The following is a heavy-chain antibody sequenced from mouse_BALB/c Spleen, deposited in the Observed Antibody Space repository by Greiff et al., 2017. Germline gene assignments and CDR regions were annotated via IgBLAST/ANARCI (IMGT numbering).Heavy chain of an antibody. CDR1: GFTFSNYW. J-gene: IGHJ4*01. CDR2: IRLKSNNYAT. CDR3: TRSPYAMDY. Sequence: EVKVEESGGGLVQPGGSMKLSCVASGFTFSNYWMNWVRQSPEKGLEWVAEIRLKSNNYATHYAESVKGRFTISRDDSKSSVYLQMNNLRAEDTGIYYCTRSPYAMDYWGQGTSVTVSS. V-gene: IGHV6-6*02.